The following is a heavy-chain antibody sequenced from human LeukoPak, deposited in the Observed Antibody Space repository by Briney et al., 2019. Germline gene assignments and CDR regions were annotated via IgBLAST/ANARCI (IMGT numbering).Heavy chain of an antibody. J-gene: IGHJ4*02. CDR3: ARFQTYGDYVIDY. CDR2: IYYSGST. V-gene: IGHV4-31*03. CDR1: GGSISSDTYY. Sequence: PSETLSLTCTVSGGSISSDTYYWSWIRQHPGKGLEWIGYIYYSGSTYYDPSLQSRVSISIDTSKNQFSLRLSSVTAADTAVYYCARFQTYGDYVIDYWGQGTLVTVSS. D-gene: IGHD4-17*01.